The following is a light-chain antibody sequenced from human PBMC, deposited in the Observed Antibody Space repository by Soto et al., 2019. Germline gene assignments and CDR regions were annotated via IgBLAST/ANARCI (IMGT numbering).Light chain of an antibody. J-gene: IGKJ1*01. CDR2: DAS. CDR3: QQCYNWHQWT. Sequence: EIWMTQSPATLSVSPGERATLSCGGSRNVGTLFAWYQQKPGQAPRLLIYDASNRATGIPARFSGSGSGTDFTLTISSLEPEDFALYYCQQCYNWHQWTFGQGTQVDIK. CDR1: RNVGTL. V-gene: IGKV3-11*01.